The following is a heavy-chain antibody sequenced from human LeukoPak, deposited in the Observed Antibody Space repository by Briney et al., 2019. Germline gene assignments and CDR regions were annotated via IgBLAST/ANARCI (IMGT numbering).Heavy chain of an antibody. CDR2: IYTSGST. D-gene: IGHD5-24*01. CDR1: GGSISSYY. V-gene: IGHV4-4*09. CDR3: ARQGWLQYDY. J-gene: IGHJ4*02. Sequence: PSETLSLTCTVSGGSISSYYWSWTRQPPGKGLKWIGYIYTSGSTNYNPSLKSRVTISVDTSKNQFSLMLSSVTAADTAVYYCARQGWLQYDYWGQGTLVTVSS.